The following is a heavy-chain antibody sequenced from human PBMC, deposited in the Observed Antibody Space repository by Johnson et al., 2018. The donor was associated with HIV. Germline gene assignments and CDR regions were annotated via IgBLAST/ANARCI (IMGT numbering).Heavy chain of an antibody. J-gene: IGHJ3*02. V-gene: IGHV3-11*01. CDR3: GRDWGRFGQLGGDAFDI. CDR1: GFTFSDYY. D-gene: IGHD3-16*01. CDR2: ISSSGSTI. Sequence: QVQLVESGGGLVKPGGSLRLSCAASGFTFSDYYMSWLRQAPGKGLEWVSYISSSGSTIYYADSVKGRFIISRDNANNSLYLQINSLSAADTALYYCGRDWGRFGQLGGDAFDIWGQGTTVTVSS.